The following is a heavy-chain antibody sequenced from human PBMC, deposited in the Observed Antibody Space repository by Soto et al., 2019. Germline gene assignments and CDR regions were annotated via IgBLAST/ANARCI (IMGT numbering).Heavy chain of an antibody. Sequence: VGSLRLSCAASGFTLSNAWMSWVRQAPGKGLEWVVRIKSKTDGGTTDYAAPVKGRFTISRDDSKNTLYLQMNSLKTEDTAVYYCTTAVGYCSGGSCYVIWGQGTMVTVSS. CDR2: IKSKTDGGTT. D-gene: IGHD2-15*01. V-gene: IGHV3-15*01. CDR1: GFTLSNAW. CDR3: TTAVGYCSGGSCYVI. J-gene: IGHJ3*02.